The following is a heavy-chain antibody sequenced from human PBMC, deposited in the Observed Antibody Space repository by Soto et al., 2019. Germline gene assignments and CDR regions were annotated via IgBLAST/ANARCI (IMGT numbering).Heavy chain of an antibody. V-gene: IGHV1-18*04. J-gene: IGHJ6*02. CDR3: AKGVEQQPFPYYYYYYGMDV. CDR1: GYTFTSYG. Sequence: ASVKVSCKASGYTFTSYGISWVRQAPGQGLEWMGWISAYNGNTNYAQKLQGRVTMTTDTSTSTAYMELRSLRSDDTAVYYCAKGVEQQPFPYYYYYYGMDVWGQGTTVTVSS. D-gene: IGHD6-13*01. CDR2: ISAYNGNT.